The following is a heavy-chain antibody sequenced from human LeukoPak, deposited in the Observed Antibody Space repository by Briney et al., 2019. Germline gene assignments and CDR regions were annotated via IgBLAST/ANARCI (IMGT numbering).Heavy chain of an antibody. J-gene: IGHJ5*02. CDR3: ARDEVEGIAAAGTFDP. CDR2: ISSSSSYI. CDR1: GFTFSSYS. Sequence: GGSLRLSCAASGFTFSSYSMNWVRQAPGKGLEWVSSISSSSSYIYYADSVKGRFTISRDNAKNSLYLQMNSLRAEDTAVYYCARDEVEGIAAAGTFDPWGQGTLVTVSS. V-gene: IGHV3-21*01. D-gene: IGHD6-13*01.